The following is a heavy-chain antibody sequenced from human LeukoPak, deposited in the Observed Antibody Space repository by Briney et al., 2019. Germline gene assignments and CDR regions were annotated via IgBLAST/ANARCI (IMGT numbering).Heavy chain of an antibody. J-gene: IGHJ4*02. CDR1: AFIFSGHW. Sequence: GGSLRLSCEGSAFIFSGHWMNWVRQTPGKGLEWVASIKEDGSERQYVDSVRGRFTISRDNAKNSLYLQMNNLRVEDTAVYFCAREEVKSFDNWGQGTLVTVSS. CDR2: IKEDGSER. CDR3: AREEVKSFDN. V-gene: IGHV3-7*03.